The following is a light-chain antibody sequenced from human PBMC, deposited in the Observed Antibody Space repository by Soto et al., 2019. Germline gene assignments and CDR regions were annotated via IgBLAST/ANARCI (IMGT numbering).Light chain of an antibody. J-gene: IGLJ3*02. CDR3: QVWDSGSVSGV. V-gene: IGLV3-21*02. CDR1: NIGSKS. CDR2: DDS. Sequence: SYELAQAPSVSAAPGQTTSITCAGDNIGSKSVHWYQQKPGQAPLLVVYDDSDRPSGIPERFSGSNSGNTATLTISRVEAGDEADYYCQVWDSGSVSGVFGGGTKVTVL.